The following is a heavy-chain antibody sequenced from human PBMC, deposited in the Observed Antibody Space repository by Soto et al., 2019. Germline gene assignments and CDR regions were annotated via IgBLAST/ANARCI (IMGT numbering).Heavy chain of an antibody. J-gene: IGHJ6*02. CDR2: ISYDGSNK. Sequence: QVQLVESGGGVVQPGRSLRLSCAASGFTFSSYAMHWVRQAPGKGLEWVAVISYDGSNKYYADSVKGRFTISRDNSKNTLYLQMNSLRAEDTAVYYCARGLSGYSYGYFIYYGMDVWGQGTTVTVSS. CDR3: ARGLSGYSYGYFIYYGMDV. D-gene: IGHD5-18*01. V-gene: IGHV3-30-3*01. CDR1: GFTFSSYA.